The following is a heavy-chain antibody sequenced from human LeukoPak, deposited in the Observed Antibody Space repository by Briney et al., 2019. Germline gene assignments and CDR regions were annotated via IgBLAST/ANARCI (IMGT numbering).Heavy chain of an antibody. D-gene: IGHD1/OR15-1a*01. J-gene: IGHJ4*02. CDR3: ASARCGTPFDY. V-gene: IGHV1-46*01. Sequence: SVNVSCMACGYTFTSYYMHWVRQAPAPGLEGMGIINPSGGSTSYAQHCQGRVTMTKNTSTNTVYMELSSLGSEDTAVYYCASARCGTPFDYWGQGTLVTVSS. CDR1: GYTFTSYY. CDR2: INPSGGST.